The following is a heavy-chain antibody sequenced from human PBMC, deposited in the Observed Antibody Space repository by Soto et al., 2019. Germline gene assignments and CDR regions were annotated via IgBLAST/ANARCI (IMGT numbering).Heavy chain of an antibody. CDR3: ARANRYCTNGVCSYYFDY. J-gene: IGHJ4*02. V-gene: IGHV1-8*01. CDR1: GYTFTSYD. Sequence: ASVKVSCKASGYTFTSYDINWVRQATGQGLEWMGWMNPNSGNTGYAQKFQGRVTMTRNTSISTAYMELSSLRSEDTAVYYCARANRYCTNGVCSYYFDYWGQGTLVTVSS. CDR2: MNPNSGNT. D-gene: IGHD2-8*01.